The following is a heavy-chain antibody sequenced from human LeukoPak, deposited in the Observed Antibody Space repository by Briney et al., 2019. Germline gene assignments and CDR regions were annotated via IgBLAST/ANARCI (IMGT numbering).Heavy chain of an antibody. D-gene: IGHD1-1*01. CDR1: GVSISRFY. CDR2: IYSGVPT. CDR3: VQTTGWPCFDY. J-gene: IGHJ4*02. Sequence: KPSETLSLTCTTSGVSISRFYWSWVRQPPGKGLEWIGNIYSGVPTYFNPSLKSRVIISVDTSKNQFSLNLTSVTAADTAMYYCVQTTGWPCFDYWGQGILVTVSS. V-gene: IGHV4-4*09.